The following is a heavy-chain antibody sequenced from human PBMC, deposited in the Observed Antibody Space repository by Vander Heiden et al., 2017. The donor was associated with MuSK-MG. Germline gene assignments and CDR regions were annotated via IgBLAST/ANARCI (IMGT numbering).Heavy chain of an antibody. D-gene: IGHD3-10*02. CDR1: GGSISSSSYY. CDR2: IYYSGRT. J-gene: IGHJ4*02. CDR3: AILSSVTMFGY. Sequence: QLQLQESGPGRVKPSETLSLTCTVPGGSISSSSYYWGWIRQPTGKGLEWIGSIYYSGRTYYNPSLKSRVTISVDTSKNQFSLKLSSVTAADTAVYYCAILSSVTMFGYWGQGTLVTVSS. V-gene: IGHV4-39*01.